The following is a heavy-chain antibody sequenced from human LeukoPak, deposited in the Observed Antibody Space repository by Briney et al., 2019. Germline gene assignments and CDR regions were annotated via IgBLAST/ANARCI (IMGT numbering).Heavy chain of an antibody. V-gene: IGHV3-30*18. Sequence: SCHASGYXFTAYYVHWVRQAPGKGLEWVAVISYDGNNKYYADSVKGRFTISRDNSKNTLYVQMNSLRAEDTAVYYCAKEVIAAGGNFEYWGQGTLVTVSS. CDR1: GYXFTAYY. D-gene: IGHD6-13*01. J-gene: IGHJ4*02. CDR3: AKEVIAAGGNFEY. CDR2: ISYDGNNK.